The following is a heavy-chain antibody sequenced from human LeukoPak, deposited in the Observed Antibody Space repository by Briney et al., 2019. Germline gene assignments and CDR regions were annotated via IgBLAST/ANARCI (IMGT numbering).Heavy chain of an antibody. V-gene: IGHV5-51*01. CDR1: GYSFTSYW. CDR2: IYPGDSDT. J-gene: IGHJ2*01. D-gene: IGHD1-26*01. CDR3: ASGGSGSYYRRDWYFDL. Sequence: GESLKISCKGSGYSFTSYWIGWVRQMPGKGLEWMGIIYPGDSDTRYSPSFRGQVTISADKSISTAYLQWSSLKASDTAMYYCASGGSGSYYRRDWYFDLWGCGTLVTVSS.